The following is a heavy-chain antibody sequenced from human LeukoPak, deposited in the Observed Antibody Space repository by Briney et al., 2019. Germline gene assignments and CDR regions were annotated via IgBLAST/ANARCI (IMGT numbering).Heavy chain of an antibody. CDR3: ATARDRNSVYSSLDY. D-gene: IGHD5/OR15-5a*01. V-gene: IGHV1-2*02. J-gene: IGHJ4*02. Sequence: GASVKVSCKASGYTFTGYYMHWVRQAPGQGLEWVGWINPNSGGTNYAQKFQGRVTMTSDTSISTAYMELSSLRSEDKAVYYCATARDRNSVYSSLDYWGQGTLVTVSS. CDR2: INPNSGGT. CDR1: GYTFTGYY.